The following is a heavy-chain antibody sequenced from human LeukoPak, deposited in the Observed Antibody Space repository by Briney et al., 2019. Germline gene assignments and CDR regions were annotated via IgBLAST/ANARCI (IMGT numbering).Heavy chain of an antibody. CDR1: GFTFSSYA. J-gene: IGHJ4*02. CDR2: ISYDGSNK. V-gene: IGHV3-30*04. CDR3: ARDRSSGRGRNYFDY. Sequence: GRSLRPSCAASGFTFSSYAMHWVRQAPGKGLEWVAVISYDGSNKYYADSVKGRFTISRDNSKNTLYLQMNSLRAEDTAVYYCARDRSSGRGRNYFDYWGQGTLVTVSS. D-gene: IGHD6-25*01.